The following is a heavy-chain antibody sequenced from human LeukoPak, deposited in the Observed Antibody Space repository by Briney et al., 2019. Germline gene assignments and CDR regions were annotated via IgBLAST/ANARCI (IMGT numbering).Heavy chain of an antibody. CDR2: IYNTGTT. J-gene: IGHJ6*03. V-gene: IGHV4-39*02. CDR1: GGSIGSSSYY. D-gene: IGHD4-17*01. Sequence: SETLSLTCTVSGGSIGSSSYYWGWIRQPPGQGLEWIASIYNTGTTYYNSSLQSRVTISVDTSNNHFSLKLSSVTAADTAVYYCARGPATVTTFRNYYYYYYMDVWGKGTTVTVSS. CDR3: ARGPATVTTFRNYYYYYYMDV.